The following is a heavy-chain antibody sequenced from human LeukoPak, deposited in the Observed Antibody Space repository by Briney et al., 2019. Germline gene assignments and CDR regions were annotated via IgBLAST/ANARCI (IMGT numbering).Heavy chain of an antibody. CDR2: NNPNSGGT. D-gene: IGHD3-9*01. CDR3: AREKGPDYDILPGYSSGGMDV. J-gene: IGHJ6*04. V-gene: IGHV1-2*02. CDR1: GYTFTGYY. Sequence: ATLKVSCKACGYTFTGYYVHWVRQAPRQVLEWLGWNNPNSGGTNYAQKLQGRVTMTRDTSISTAYMELSRLRSDDTAVYYCAREKGPDYDILPGYSSGGMDVWGEGTTVTVSS.